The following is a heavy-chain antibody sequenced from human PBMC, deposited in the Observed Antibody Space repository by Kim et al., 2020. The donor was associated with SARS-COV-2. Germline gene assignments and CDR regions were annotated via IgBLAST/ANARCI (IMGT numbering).Heavy chain of an antibody. Sequence: GGSLRLSCAASGFTFSSYWMHWVRQAPGKGLVWVSRINSDGSSTSYADSVKGRFTISRDNAKNTLYLQMNSLRAEDTAVYYCASDHSSSWYPEYFQHWGQGTLVTVSS. CDR1: GFTFSSYW. V-gene: IGHV3-74*01. CDR3: ASDHSSSWYPEYFQH. CDR2: INSDGSST. D-gene: IGHD6-13*01. J-gene: IGHJ1*01.